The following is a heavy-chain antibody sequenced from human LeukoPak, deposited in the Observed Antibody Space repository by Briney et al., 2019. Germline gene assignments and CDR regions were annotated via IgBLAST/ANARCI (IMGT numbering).Heavy chain of an antibody. D-gene: IGHD3-16*01. CDR3: AKLVTAWGVDY. V-gene: IGHV3-9*01. J-gene: IGHJ4*02. Sequence: GGSLRLSCAASGFTFDDYAMHWVRQAPGKGLEWVSGISWNSGSIGYADSVKGRFTISRDNAKNSLYLQMNSLRAEDTAVYYCAKLVTAWGVDYWGQGTLVTVSS. CDR1: GFTFDDYA. CDR2: ISWNSGSI.